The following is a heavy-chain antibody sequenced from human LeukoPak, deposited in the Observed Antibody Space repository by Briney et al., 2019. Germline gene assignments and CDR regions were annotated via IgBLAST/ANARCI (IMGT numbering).Heavy chain of an antibody. D-gene: IGHD6-13*01. Sequence: QSGGSLRLSCAASGFTFSDHYMDWVRQAPGKGLEWVGRTRNKANSYTTEYAASVKGRFTISRDASKNSLSLQMNSLETEDTAVYYCVRIAAAGYYFDYWGQGTLVTVSS. CDR1: GFTFSDHY. CDR2: TRNKANSYTT. J-gene: IGHJ4*02. V-gene: IGHV3-72*01. CDR3: VRIAAAGYYFDY.